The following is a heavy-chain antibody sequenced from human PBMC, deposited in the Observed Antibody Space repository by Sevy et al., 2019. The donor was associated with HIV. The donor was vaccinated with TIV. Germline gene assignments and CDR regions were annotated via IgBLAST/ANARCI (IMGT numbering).Heavy chain of an antibody. J-gene: IGHJ1*01. CDR3: AKDHNLWSEGGFLHH. D-gene: IGHD3-10*01. CDR2: ISYDGNNK. CDR1: RFTVSRYA. V-gene: IGHV3-30*18. Sequence: GGSLRLSCAASRFTVSRYAIHWVRQAPGKGLEWVAVISYDGNNKYYADSVQGRFTVSRDNSKNTLYVQMNSLRAEDTAVYYCAKDHNLWSEGGFLHHWGQGTLVTVSS.